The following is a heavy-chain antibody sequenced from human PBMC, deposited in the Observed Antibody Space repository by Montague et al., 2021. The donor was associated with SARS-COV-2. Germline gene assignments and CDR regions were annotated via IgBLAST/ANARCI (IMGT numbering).Heavy chain of an antibody. D-gene: IGHD3-22*01. CDR2: IYYSGST. CDR3: ARSPEPMIVLVITSLNWYFDL. Sequence: TLSLTCTVSGGSISSGGYYWSWIRQHPGKGLEWIVYIYYSGSTYYNPSLKSRVTISVDTSKNQFSLKLSSVTAADTAVYYCARSPEPMIVLVITSLNWYFDLWGRGTLVTVSS. CDR1: GGSISSGGYY. J-gene: IGHJ2*01. V-gene: IGHV4-31*03.